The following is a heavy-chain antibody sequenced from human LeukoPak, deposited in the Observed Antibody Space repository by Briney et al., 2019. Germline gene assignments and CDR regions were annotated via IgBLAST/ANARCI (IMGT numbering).Heavy chain of an antibody. D-gene: IGHD1-26*01. CDR3: ARSARYSGSYFLDY. J-gene: IGHJ4*02. V-gene: IGHV3-48*04. Sequence: GGSLRLSCAASGFTFSSYSMNWVRQAPGKGLEWVSYISSSSSTIYYADSVKGRFTISRDNAKNSLYLQMNSLRAEDTAVYYCARSARYSGSYFLDYWGQGTLVTVSS. CDR2: ISSSSSTI. CDR1: GFTFSSYS.